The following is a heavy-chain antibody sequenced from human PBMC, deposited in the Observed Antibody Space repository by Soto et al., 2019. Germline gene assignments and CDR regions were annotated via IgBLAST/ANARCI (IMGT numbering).Heavy chain of an antibody. D-gene: IGHD3-3*01. V-gene: IGHV3-33*08. CDR1: GFTFSSYA. J-gene: IGHJ6*03. CDR2: IWYDGSNK. CDR3: ARDFWSGSQRVARGYYMDV. Sequence: PGGSLRLSCAASGFTFSSYAMSWVRQAPGKGLEWVAVIWYDGSNKYYADSVKGRFTISRDNSKNTLYLQMNSLRAEDTAVYYCARDFWSGSQRVARGYYMDVWGKGTTVTVSS.